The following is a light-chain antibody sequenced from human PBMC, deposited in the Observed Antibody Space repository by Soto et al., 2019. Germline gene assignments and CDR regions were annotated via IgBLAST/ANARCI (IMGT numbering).Light chain of an antibody. Sequence: DIQMTQSPSSVSASVGDRVTITCRASQGISSWVAWYQQKPGKAPKLLIYAASSMQSGIPARFSGSGSGTDFTLTISSLQPEEFAVYYCQQADSFPLTFGGGTKVDIK. CDR3: QQADSFPLT. J-gene: IGKJ4*01. CDR2: AAS. V-gene: IGKV1-12*01. CDR1: QGISSW.